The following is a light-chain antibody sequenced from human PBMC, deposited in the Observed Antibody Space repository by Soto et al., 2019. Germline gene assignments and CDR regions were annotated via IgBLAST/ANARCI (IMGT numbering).Light chain of an antibody. CDR2: DAS. CDR1: QSVSSY. V-gene: IGKV3-11*01. CDR3: QQRRT. J-gene: IGKJ5*01. Sequence: EIVLTQSPATLSLSPGERATLSCRASQSVSSYLAWHQQKPGQAPRLLIYDASNRATGIPARFSGSGSGTDFTLTISSLEPEDFAVYYCQQRRTFGQGTRLEIK.